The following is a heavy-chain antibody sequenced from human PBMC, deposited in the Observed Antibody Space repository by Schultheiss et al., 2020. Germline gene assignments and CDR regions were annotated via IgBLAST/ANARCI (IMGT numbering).Heavy chain of an antibody. D-gene: IGHD5-18*01. Sequence: ASVKVSCKASGYTFTSYGISWVRQAPGQGLEWMGWISAYNGNTNYAQKLQGRVTMTRDTSTSTVYMELSSLRSEDTAVYYCARGQARDVDTAMVIDYWGQGTLVTVSS. V-gene: IGHV1-18*04. CDR1: GYTFTSYG. CDR2: ISAYNGNT. CDR3: ARGQARDVDTAMVIDY. J-gene: IGHJ4*02.